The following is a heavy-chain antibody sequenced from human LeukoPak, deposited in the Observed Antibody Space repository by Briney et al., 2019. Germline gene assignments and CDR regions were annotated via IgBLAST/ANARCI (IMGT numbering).Heavy chain of an antibody. Sequence: ASETLSLTCAVSGGSISSSNWWSWVRQPPGKGLEWIGEIYHSGSTNYNPSLKSRVTISVDKSKNQFSLKLSSVTAADTAVYYCARNYDSSGYYEDYYYYGMDVWGQGTTVTVSS. D-gene: IGHD3-22*01. CDR2: IYHSGST. CDR1: GGSISSSNW. J-gene: IGHJ6*02. V-gene: IGHV4-4*02. CDR3: ARNYDSSGYYEDYYYYGMDV.